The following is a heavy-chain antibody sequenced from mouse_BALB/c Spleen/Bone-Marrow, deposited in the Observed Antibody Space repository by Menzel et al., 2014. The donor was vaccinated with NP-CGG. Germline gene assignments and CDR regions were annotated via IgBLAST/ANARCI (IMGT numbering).Heavy chain of an antibody. CDR2: IYPGSGNT. V-gene: IGHV1-77*01. CDR3: AFYGSSYAWFAY. D-gene: IGHD1-1*01. CDR1: GYTLTDYY. Sequence: VQLQQSGAELARPGASVKLSCKASGYTLTDYYINWVKQRTGQGLEWIGEIYPGSGNTYYNEKFKGKATLTADKSSSTAYMQLSSLTSEDSAVYFCAFYGSSYAWFAYWGQGTLATVSA. J-gene: IGHJ3*01.